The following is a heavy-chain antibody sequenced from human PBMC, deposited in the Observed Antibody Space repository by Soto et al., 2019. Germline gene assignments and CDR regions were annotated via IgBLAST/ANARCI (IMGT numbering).Heavy chain of an antibody. CDR2: IYYSGST. V-gene: IGHV4-59*01. CDR1: GGSISSYY. J-gene: IGHJ4*02. CDR3: ASMAGKYPAVHRFDY. D-gene: IGHD3-10*01. Sequence: SETLSLTCTVSGGSISSYYWSWIRQPPGKGLEWIGYIYYSGSTNYNPSLKSRVTISVDTSKNQFSLKLSSVTAADTAVYYCASMAGKYPAVHRFDYWGQGTLVTVSS.